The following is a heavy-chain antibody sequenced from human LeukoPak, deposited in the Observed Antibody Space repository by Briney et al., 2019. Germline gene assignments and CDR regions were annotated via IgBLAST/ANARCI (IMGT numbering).Heavy chain of an antibody. CDR1: GFTFSSYG. CDR2: IRYDGSNK. Sequence: GGSLRLSCAASGFTFSSYGMHWVRQAPGKGLEWVAFIRYDGSNKYYADSVKGRFTISRDNSKNTLYLQMNSLRAEDTAVYYCAKSVYSSSWSPFDYWGQGTLVTVSS. CDR3: AKSVYSSSWSPFDY. V-gene: IGHV3-30*02. J-gene: IGHJ4*02. D-gene: IGHD6-13*01.